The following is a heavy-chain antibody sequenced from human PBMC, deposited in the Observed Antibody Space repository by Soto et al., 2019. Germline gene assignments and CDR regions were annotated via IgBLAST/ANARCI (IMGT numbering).Heavy chain of an antibody. D-gene: IGHD3-3*01. V-gene: IGHV3-23*01. J-gene: IGHJ3*01. Sequence: QLFESGGGLVQPGGSLRLSCVASGLDYGRFAMTWVRQAPGKGLEWVSGTSGNGGDTYYVDSVRGRFTISRDNPKNTLYLQMNSLRVEDTAVYYCAKIYDFWSRHHDSFDVWGQGTSVTVSS. CDR1: GLDYGRFA. CDR2: TSGNGGDT. CDR3: AKIYDFWSRHHDSFDV.